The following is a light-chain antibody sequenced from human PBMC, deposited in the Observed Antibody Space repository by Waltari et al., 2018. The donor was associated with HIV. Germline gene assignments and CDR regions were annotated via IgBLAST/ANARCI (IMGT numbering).Light chain of an antibody. CDR2: TAS. CDR3: QQYYSSLWT. CDR1: QDISNS. J-gene: IGKJ1*01. V-gene: IGKV1-NL1*01. Sequence: DIQMTQSPSSLSASVGDRVTITCRASQDISNSLAWYQQKVGEAPKLLLYTASLLESGVPSRFSGRGSVTVYTLTISSLQPEDFATYYCQQYYSSLWTFGQGTKVEIK.